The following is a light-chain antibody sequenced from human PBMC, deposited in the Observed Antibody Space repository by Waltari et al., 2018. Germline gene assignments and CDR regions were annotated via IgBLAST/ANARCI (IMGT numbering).Light chain of an antibody. J-gene: IGKJ5*01. CDR1: QSLLYSNGYHY. V-gene: IGKV2-28*01. Sequence: DIVVTQSPLSLPVTPGEPASISCRSSQSLLYSNGYHYLDWYLQRPGQSPQLLMYLGSGRASGVPDRFSGSGSGTDFTLKISRVEAEDVGVYYCMXSLXXXITFGQGTRLXI. CDR2: LGS. CDR3: MXSLXXXIT.